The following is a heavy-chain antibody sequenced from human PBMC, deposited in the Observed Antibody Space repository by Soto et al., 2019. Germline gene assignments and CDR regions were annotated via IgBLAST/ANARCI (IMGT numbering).Heavy chain of an antibody. J-gene: IGHJ6*02. CDR1: GGSVNGYY. V-gene: IGHV4-34*01. CDR2: INHTGGT. D-gene: IGHD6-6*01. CDR3: ARSMYSTSAQLYYGMDV. Sequence: SETLSLTCAVYGGSVNGYYWNWIRQPPGKGLEWIGEINHTGGTHYNPSLKSRVTISVDTSKNQLSLKLSSATAADTAVYYCARSMYSTSAQLYYGMDVWGQGTTVTVSS.